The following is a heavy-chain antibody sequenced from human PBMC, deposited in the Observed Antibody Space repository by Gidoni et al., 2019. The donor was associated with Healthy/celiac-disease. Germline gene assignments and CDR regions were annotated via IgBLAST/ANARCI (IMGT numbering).Heavy chain of an antibody. Sequence: EVQLVQSGAEVKKPGESLKISCKGSGYSFTSYWIGWVRQMPGKGLEWMGIIYPGDSDTRYSPSFQGQVTISADKSISTAYLQWSSLKASDTAMYYCARSFYYYDSSGYYYVHGMDVWGQGTTVTVSS. CDR3: ARSFYYYDSSGYYYVHGMDV. D-gene: IGHD3-22*01. V-gene: IGHV5-51*01. CDR1: GYSFTSYW. CDR2: IYPGDSDT. J-gene: IGHJ6*02.